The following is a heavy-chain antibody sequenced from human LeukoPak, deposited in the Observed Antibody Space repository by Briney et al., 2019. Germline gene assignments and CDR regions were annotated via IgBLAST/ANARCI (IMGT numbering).Heavy chain of an antibody. J-gene: IGHJ4*02. Sequence: ASETLSLTCTVSGGSISRSRDYWGWIRQPPGKGLEWIGSIYYSGSTYYNPSLKSRVTISVDTSKNQFSVKLSSVTAADTAVYYCARHSPYLPYCGGDCSHLDYWGQGTLVTVSS. V-gene: IGHV4-39*01. CDR1: GGSISRSRDY. CDR2: IYYSGST. CDR3: ARHSPYLPYCGGDCSHLDY. D-gene: IGHD2-21*02.